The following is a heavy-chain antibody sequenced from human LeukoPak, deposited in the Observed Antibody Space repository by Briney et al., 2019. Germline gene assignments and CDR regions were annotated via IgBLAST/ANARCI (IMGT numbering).Heavy chain of an antibody. J-gene: IGHJ4*02. CDR2: ISGSRSYT. CDR3: ARASSAAPGRVDY. V-gene: IGHV3-11*05. Sequence: GGSLRLSCAASGFTFSDYYMSWIRQAPGKGLEWVSYISGSRSYTNYADSVKGRFTISRDNAKNSLFLQMNSLRDEDTALYYCARASSAAPGRVDYWGQGTLVTVSS. D-gene: IGHD6-13*01. CDR1: GFTFSDYY.